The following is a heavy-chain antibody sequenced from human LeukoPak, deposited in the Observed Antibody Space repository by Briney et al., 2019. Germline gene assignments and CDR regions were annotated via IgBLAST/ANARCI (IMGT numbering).Heavy chain of an antibody. D-gene: IGHD3-9*01. CDR2: ISYDGSNK. CDR1: GFTFSSYA. CDR3: AREGPYDILAGYYPDY. V-gene: IGHV3-30*01. Sequence: GGSLRLSCAASGFTFSSYAMHWVRQAPGKGLEWVAVISYDGSNKYYADSVKGRFTISRDNSKNTLYLQMNSLRAEDTAVYDCAREGPYDILAGYYPDYWGPRTLCTVSS. J-gene: IGHJ4*02.